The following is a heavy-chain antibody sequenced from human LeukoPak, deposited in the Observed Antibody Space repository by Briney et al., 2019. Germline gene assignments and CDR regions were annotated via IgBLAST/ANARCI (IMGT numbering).Heavy chain of an antibody. D-gene: IGHD1-7*01. CDR1: GIAFSTYA. V-gene: IGHV3-23*01. CDR3: AKERELFWGHDAFDI. J-gene: IGHJ3*02. Sequence: GGSLRLSCAASGIAFSTYAMSWVRQAPGKGLEWVSSISGSGGASQYANSVKGRFVISRDNSTNTVYLQMNNLRGEDTAIYYCAKERELFWGHDAFDIWGQGTRVTVSS. CDR2: ISGSGGAS.